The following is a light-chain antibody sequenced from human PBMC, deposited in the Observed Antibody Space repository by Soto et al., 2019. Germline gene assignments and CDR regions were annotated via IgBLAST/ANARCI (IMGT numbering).Light chain of an antibody. V-gene: IGKV3-15*01. CDR3: QQYSTWPLT. CDR1: QSLSSN. J-gene: IGKJ4*01. CDR2: DAS. Sequence: EMVLTQSPDTLSMSAGERATLSCLASQSLSSNLAWYQQKPGQAPRLLIYDASNRATGIPARFSGSGSETEFTLTISSLQPEDFAVYYCQQYSTWPLTFGRGTQVDIK.